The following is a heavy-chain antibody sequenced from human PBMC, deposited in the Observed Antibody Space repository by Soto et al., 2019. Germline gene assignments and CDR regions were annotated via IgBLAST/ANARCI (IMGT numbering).Heavy chain of an antibody. CDR3: AGVAATHRYYYYGMDV. CDR2: IYYSGST. D-gene: IGHD2-15*01. CDR1: GGSVSSGSYY. V-gene: IGHV4-61*01. J-gene: IGHJ6*02. Sequence: SETVSLTCTVSGGSVSSGSYYWSWIRQPPGKGLEWIGYIYYSGSTNYNPSLKSRVTISVDTSKNQFSLKLSSVTAADTAVYYCAGVAATHRYYYYGMDVWGQGTTVTVSS.